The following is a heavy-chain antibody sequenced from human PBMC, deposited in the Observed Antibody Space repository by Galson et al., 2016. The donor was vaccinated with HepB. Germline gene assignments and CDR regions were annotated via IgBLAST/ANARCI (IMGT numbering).Heavy chain of an antibody. Sequence: SVKVSCKASGYSFSSLGISWVRQAPGQGLEWMGIINPGGGTTSFAQRFQGRVTMARDTSTKTVYMVLSSLRSDDSAVYYCARGNSYDNSDRLDYWGQGALVTVSS. CDR2: INPGGGTT. V-gene: IGHV1-46*01. D-gene: IGHD3-22*01. CDR1: GYSFSSLG. CDR3: ARGNSYDNSDRLDY. J-gene: IGHJ4*02.